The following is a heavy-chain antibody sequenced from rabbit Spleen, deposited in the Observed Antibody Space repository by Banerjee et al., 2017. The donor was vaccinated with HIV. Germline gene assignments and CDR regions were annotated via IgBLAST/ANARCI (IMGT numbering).Heavy chain of an antibody. CDR3: ARDTASSFSSYGMDL. CDR2: VYAGSSGST. D-gene: IGHD8-1*01. CDR1: GVSLNSGYD. J-gene: IGHJ6*01. V-gene: IGHV1S45*01. Sequence: EQLEESGGGLVKPEGSMTLTCKASGVSLNSGYDMCWVRQAPGKGLEWIACVYAGSSGSTYSATWAKGRFTISKTSSTTVTLQMTSLTAADTATYFCARDTASSFSSYGMDLWGPGTLVTVS.